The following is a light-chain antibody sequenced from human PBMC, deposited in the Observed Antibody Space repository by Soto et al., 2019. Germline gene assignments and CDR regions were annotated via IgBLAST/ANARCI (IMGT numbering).Light chain of an antibody. J-gene: IGLJ3*02. CDR1: SSDVGGYDY. CDR3: SSYTITTNWV. CDR2: DVS. Sequence: QSALTQPASVSGSPGQSSTISCTGTSSDVGGYDYVSWYQQHPGKAPKVMIYDVSNRPSGVSYRFSGSKSGNTASLTISGLQPEDEADYYCSSYTITTNWVFGGGTKLTVL. V-gene: IGLV2-14*01.